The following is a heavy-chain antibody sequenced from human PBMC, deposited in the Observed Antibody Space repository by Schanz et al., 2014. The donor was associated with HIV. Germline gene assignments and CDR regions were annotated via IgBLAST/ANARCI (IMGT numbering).Heavy chain of an antibody. Sequence: QVRLVESGGGVVQPGRSLRLSCAPSGFTFRNYGMHWVRQAPGKGLEWVAVVSYDGSNKYYADSVKGRFTISRDNSKNTLYLQMNSLRGDDTAVYYCARRDTGTLYYYYHYGMDVWGQGTTVTVSS. J-gene: IGHJ6*02. D-gene: IGHD1-1*01. CDR1: GFTFRNYG. CDR3: ARRDTGTLYYYYHYGMDV. CDR2: VSYDGSNK. V-gene: IGHV3-33*05.